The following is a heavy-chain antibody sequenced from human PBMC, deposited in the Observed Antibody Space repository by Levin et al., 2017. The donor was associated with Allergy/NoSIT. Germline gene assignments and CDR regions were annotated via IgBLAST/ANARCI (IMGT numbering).Heavy chain of an antibody. CDR2: INPNSGGT. CDR1: GYTFTGYY. D-gene: IGHD7-27*01. J-gene: IGHJ6*02. Sequence: GASVKVSCKTSGYTFTGYYMHWVRQAPGQGLEWMGWINPNSGGTNYAQKFQGRVTMTRDTSISTAYMELSRLRSDDTAVYYCARDLGYYYYGMDVWGQGTTVTVSS. CDR3: ARDLGYYYYGMDV. V-gene: IGHV1-2*02.